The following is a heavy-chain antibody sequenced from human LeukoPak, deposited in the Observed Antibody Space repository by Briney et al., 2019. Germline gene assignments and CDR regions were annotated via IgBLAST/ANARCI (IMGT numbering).Heavy chain of an antibody. CDR2: IKWNGGST. V-gene: IGHV3-20*01. D-gene: IGHD3-22*01. CDR1: GFSFDDYG. J-gene: IGHJ4*02. Sequence: GGSLRLSCAASGFSFDDYGMSWVRQAPGKGLEWVSGIKWNGGSTSYADSVKGRFTISRDNAKNSLYLQMNSLRAEDTALYHCARTSRYDSSGYYHYYFDYWGQGTLVTVSS. CDR3: ARTSRYDSSGYYHYYFDY.